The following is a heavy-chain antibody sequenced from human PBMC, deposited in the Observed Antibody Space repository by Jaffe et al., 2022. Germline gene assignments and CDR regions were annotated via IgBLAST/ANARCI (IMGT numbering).Heavy chain of an antibody. J-gene: IGHJ4*02. Sequence: EVQLLESGGGLLQPGGSLRLSCAASGFTLGNYAMSWVRQAPGKGLEWVSAISRGADGTHYADSVKGRFTISRDNSKNTLYLQMNSLRVEDTAVYYCAKVSWDTTITGGCWGQGALVTVSS. V-gene: IGHV3-23*01. D-gene: IGHD4-4*01. CDR3: AKVSWDTTITGGC. CDR1: GFTLGNYA. CDR2: ISRGADGT.